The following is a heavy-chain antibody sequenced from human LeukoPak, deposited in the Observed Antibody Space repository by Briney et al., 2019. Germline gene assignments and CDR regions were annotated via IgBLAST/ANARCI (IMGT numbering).Heavy chain of an antibody. J-gene: IGHJ6*04. D-gene: IGHD3-10*02. V-gene: IGHV3-48*03. CDR1: GFTFSSYE. Sequence: GGSLRLSCAASGFTFSSYEMNWVRQAPGKGLEWVSYVSSSVSTIYYADSVKGRFTISRDNAKNSLYLQMNSLRAEDTAVYYCAELGITMIGGVWGKGTTVTISS. CDR3: AELGITMIGGV. CDR2: VSSSVSTI.